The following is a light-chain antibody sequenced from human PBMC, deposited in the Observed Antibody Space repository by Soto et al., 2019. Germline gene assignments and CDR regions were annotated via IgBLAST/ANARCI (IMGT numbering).Light chain of an antibody. CDR2: DVS. CDR1: SSDVGGYNY. J-gene: IGLJ1*01. V-gene: IGLV2-14*01. Sequence: QSALTQPASVSGSPGQSITISCTGTSSDVGGYNYVSWYQQHPYNAPKLMIYDVSNRPSGVSNRFSGSKSGNTASLTISGLQAVDEADYYCSSYTSSSTYVFGTGTKVTVL. CDR3: SSYTSSSTYV.